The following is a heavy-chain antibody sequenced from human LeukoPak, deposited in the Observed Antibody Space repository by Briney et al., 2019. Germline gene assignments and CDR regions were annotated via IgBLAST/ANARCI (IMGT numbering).Heavy chain of an antibody. V-gene: IGHV3-7*01. Sequence: PGGSLRLSCVGFEFTFSSYWMTWVRQAPGKGLEWVATMTQDGREKYYVDSVKDRFTISRDNAKNSLYLQMNSLRADDTAVYYCARVGQWLPDYWGQGTLVTVPS. D-gene: IGHD6-19*01. J-gene: IGHJ4*02. CDR2: MTQDGREK. CDR1: EFTFSSYW. CDR3: ARVGQWLPDY.